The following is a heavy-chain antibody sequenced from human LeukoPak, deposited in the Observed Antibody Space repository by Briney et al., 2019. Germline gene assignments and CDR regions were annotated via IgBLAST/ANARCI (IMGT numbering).Heavy chain of an antibody. CDR2: IRDSGGST. CDR3: AKQDIRSSAWYD. J-gene: IGHJ4*02. D-gene: IGHD6-19*01. V-gene: IGHV3-23*01. Sequence: GGSLTLSCAASGFTFSSYAMSWVRLAPAPALDRVSAIRDSGGSTYYADYVKGRFTISKANSKNTLYLQMNSPRAEDTAVYYCAKQDIRSSAWYDWGQGTLVTVSS. CDR1: GFTFSSYA.